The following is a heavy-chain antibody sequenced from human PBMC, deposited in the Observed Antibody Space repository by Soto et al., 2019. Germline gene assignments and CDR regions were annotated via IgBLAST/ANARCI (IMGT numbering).Heavy chain of an antibody. CDR1: GATFSSYT. CDR2: ISPIFGTP. J-gene: IGHJ4*02. Sequence: QVQLVQSGAEVKKPGSSVPVPCKASGATFSSYTISWVRQAPGQGLEWMAGISPIFGTPIYAQKFQDRVTITADDSTMTAYMEMNRLTSEDTAVYYCARVVVGSRLSLDYWGQGTLVTISS. CDR3: ARVVVGSRLSLDY. V-gene: IGHV1-69*01. D-gene: IGHD1-26*01.